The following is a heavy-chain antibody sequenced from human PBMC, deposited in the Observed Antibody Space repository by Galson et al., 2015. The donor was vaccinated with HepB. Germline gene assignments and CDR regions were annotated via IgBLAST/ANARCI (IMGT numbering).Heavy chain of an antibody. CDR1: GYTLTELS. Sequence: SVKVSCKVSGYTLTELSMHWVRQAPGKGLEWMGGFDPEDGETIYAQKFQGRVTMTEDTSTDTAYMELSSLRSEDTAVYYCATQPRGARGHFDYWGQGTLVTVSS. J-gene: IGHJ4*02. CDR3: ATQPRGARGHFDY. D-gene: IGHD3-10*01. V-gene: IGHV1-24*01. CDR2: FDPEDGET.